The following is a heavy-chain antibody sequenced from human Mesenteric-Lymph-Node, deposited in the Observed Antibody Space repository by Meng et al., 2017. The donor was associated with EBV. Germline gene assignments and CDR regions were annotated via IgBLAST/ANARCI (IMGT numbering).Heavy chain of an antibody. CDR2: VYGGTTA. Sequence: VALVGYGGDLIQPGGSLRRSCAASGFIVSSNEMSWVRQAPGKGLEWVSVVYGGTTAYYADSVRGRFIISTDSSKNTLYLQMNSLRAEDTAVYYCVRDSSFSVSWGQGTLVTVSS. V-gene: IGHV3-53*01. D-gene: IGHD5/OR15-5a*01. CDR1: GFIVSSNE. J-gene: IGHJ5*02. CDR3: VRDSSFSVS.